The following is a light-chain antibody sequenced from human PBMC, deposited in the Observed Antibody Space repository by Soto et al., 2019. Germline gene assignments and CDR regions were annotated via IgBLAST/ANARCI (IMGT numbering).Light chain of an antibody. CDR2: GAS. J-gene: IGKJ4*01. Sequence: EIVMTQSPATLSVSPGERATLSCRASQSVSGNLAWYQQRPGQAPRLLIYGASTRATGIPARFSGSGSGTEFTLTISSLQSEDFAVYYCQQYNNWPTLTFGGGTKVEIK. V-gene: IGKV3-15*01. CDR1: QSVSGN. CDR3: QQYNNWPTLT.